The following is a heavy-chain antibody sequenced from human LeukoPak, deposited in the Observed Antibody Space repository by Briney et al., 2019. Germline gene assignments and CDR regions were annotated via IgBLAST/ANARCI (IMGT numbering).Heavy chain of an antibody. D-gene: IGHD5-18*01. Sequence: PGGSLRLSCAASGFTFSSYGMHWVRQAPGKGLEWVAVILHDGSNKQYADSVKGRFTISRDNSKNTLYLQMNSLRAEDTAAYYCATLSGDSHGYDYWGQGTLVTVSS. J-gene: IGHJ4*02. CDR3: ATLSGDSHGYDY. CDR1: GFTFSSYG. V-gene: IGHV3-30*03. CDR2: ILHDGSNK.